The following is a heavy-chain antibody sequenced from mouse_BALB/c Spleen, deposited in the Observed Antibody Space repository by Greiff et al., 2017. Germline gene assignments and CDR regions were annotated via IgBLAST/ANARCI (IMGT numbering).Heavy chain of an antibody. CDR1: GYSITSDYA. CDR2: ISYSGST. V-gene: IGHV3-2*02. Sequence: EVKLMESGPGLVKPSQSLSLTCTVTGYSITSDYAWNWIRQFPGNKLEWMGYISYSGSTSYNPSLKSRISITRDTSKNQFFLQLNSVTTEDTATYYCARGGTMITTGFAYWGQGTLVTVSA. CDR3: ARGGTMITTGFAY. J-gene: IGHJ3*01. D-gene: IGHD2-4*01.